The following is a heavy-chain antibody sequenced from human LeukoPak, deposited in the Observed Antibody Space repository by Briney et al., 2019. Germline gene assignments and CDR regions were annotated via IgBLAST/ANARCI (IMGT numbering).Heavy chain of an antibody. Sequence: SVKVSCKASGGTFSSYAINWVRQAPGQGLEWMGGIIPIFGTSNYAQKFQGRVTITADESTSTAYMELSSLRSEDTAVYYCARYYSGWYYFDYWGQGTLVTVSS. CDR2: IIPIFGTS. D-gene: IGHD6-19*01. V-gene: IGHV1-69*01. CDR3: ARYYSGWYYFDY. CDR1: GGTFSSYA. J-gene: IGHJ4*02.